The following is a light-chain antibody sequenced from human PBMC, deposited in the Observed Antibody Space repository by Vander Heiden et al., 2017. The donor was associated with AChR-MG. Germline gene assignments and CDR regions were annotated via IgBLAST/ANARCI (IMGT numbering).Light chain of an antibody. V-gene: IGLV2-18*02. CDR2: EVS. Sequence: QSALTPPPSVSGSPGQSVPISCTGTRRDVGSYNRVSWYQQPPGTAPKLMIYEVSKRPSGVPDRFSGSKSGNTASLTISGLQAEDEADYYCSSYTSTSTLVFGGGTKLTVL. CDR3: SSYTSTSTLV. CDR1: RRDVGSYNR. J-gene: IGLJ2*01.